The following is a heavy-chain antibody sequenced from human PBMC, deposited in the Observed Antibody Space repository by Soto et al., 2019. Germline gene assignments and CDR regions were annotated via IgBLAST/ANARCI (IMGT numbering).Heavy chain of an antibody. CDR1: GSTFSSYA. Sequence: SVKVSCKASGSTFSSYAISWVRQAPGQGLEWMGGIIPIFGTANYAQKFQGRVTITADESTSTAYMELSSLRSEDTAVYYCARDGYDSSGYYRWFDPWGQGTLVTVSS. CDR3: ARDGYDSSGYYRWFDP. D-gene: IGHD3-22*01. J-gene: IGHJ5*02. CDR2: IIPIFGTA. V-gene: IGHV1-69*13.